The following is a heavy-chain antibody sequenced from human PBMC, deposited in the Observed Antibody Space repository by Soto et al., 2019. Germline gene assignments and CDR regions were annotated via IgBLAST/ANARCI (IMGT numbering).Heavy chain of an antibody. CDR1: GYPFTSYA. Sequence: ASVKVSCKASGYPFTSYAMHWVRQAPGQRLEWMGWINAGNGNTKYSQKFQGRVTITRDTSASTAYMELSSLRSEDTAVYYCARDYQGRNWNDAFFDYWGQGTLVTVSS. J-gene: IGHJ4*02. V-gene: IGHV1-3*01. CDR2: INAGNGNT. D-gene: IGHD1-1*01. CDR3: ARDYQGRNWNDAFFDY.